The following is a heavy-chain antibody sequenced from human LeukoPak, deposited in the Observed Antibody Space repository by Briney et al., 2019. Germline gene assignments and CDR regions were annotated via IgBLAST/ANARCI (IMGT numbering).Heavy chain of an antibody. J-gene: IGHJ6*03. CDR3: TTDPQYYDFWSGYYNVYYYYYMDV. CDR2: IKSKTDGGTT. Sequence: KAGGSLRLSCAASGFTFSNAWMSWVRQAPGKGLEWVGRIKSKTDGGTTDYAAPVKGRFTISRDDSKNTLYLQMNSLKTEDTAVYYCTTDPQYYDFWSGYYNVYYYYYMDVWGKGTTVTVSS. D-gene: IGHD3-3*01. CDR1: GFTFSNAW. V-gene: IGHV3-15*01.